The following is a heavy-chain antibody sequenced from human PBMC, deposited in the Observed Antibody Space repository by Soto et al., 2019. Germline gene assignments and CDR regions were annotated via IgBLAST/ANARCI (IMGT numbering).Heavy chain of an antibody. CDR1: GFTFKIYA. J-gene: IGHJ6*02. D-gene: IGHD3-10*01. CDR3: AKRLWFGDSSANCYGMDV. V-gene: IGHV3-23*01. CDR2: ITASASTT. Sequence: RLLESGGGLVQPGGSLRLSCTASGFTFKIYAMSWVRQAPGKGLEGVSGITASASTTYYGDSAKGRFTISRDNSKNTLALQVNSLRVEDTAVYYCAKRLWFGDSSANCYGMDVWGQGTTVTVFS.